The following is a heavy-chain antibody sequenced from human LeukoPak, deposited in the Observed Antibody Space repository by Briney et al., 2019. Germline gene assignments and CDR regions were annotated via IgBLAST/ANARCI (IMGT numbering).Heavy chain of an antibody. CDR2: INPSGGST. J-gene: IGHJ5*02. CDR1: GYTFTSYY. Sequence: ASVTVSCKASGYTFTSYYMHWVRQAPGQGLEWMGIINPSGGSTSYAQKFQGRVTMTRDTSTSTVYMELSSLRSEDTAVYYCARANWNKDWFDPWGQGTLVTVSS. V-gene: IGHV1-46*01. D-gene: IGHD1-1*01. CDR3: ARANWNKDWFDP.